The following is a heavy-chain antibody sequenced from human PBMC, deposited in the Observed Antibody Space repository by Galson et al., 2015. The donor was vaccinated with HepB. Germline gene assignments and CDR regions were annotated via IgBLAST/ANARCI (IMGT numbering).Heavy chain of an antibody. V-gene: IGHV3-49*03. J-gene: IGHJ3*02. CDR3: TREGLEGGSGPFMAFDI. CDR2: IRSKAYGGTT. Sequence: SLRLSCAASGFTFGDYAMSWFRQAPGKGLEWVGFIRSKAYGGTTEYAASVKGRFTISRDDSKSIAYLQMNSLKTEDTAVYYCTREGLEGGSGPFMAFDIWGQGTMVTVSS. D-gene: IGHD6-19*01. CDR1: GFTFGDYA.